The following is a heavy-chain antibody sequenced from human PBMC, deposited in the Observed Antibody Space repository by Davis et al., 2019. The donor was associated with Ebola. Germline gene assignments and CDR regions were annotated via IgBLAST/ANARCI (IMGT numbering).Heavy chain of an antibody. V-gene: IGHV1-18*01. D-gene: IGHD3-16*01. Sequence: AASVKVSCKASGYTFNSHGISWVRQAPGQGLEWMAWISAYNGHTNYAQKFQGRLTLTTDTSTTTVYMELRSLRSDDTAVYYCARVEGDHKWFDPWGQGTLVTVSS. CDR3: ARVEGDHKWFDP. CDR2: ISAYNGHT. CDR1: GYTFNSHG. J-gene: IGHJ5*02.